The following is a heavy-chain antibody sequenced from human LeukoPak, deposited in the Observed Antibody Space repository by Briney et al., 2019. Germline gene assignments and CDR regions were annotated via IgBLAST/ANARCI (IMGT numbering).Heavy chain of an antibody. CDR1: GYCFTSDW. CDR2: IYPGDSDA. D-gene: IGHD2-15*01. J-gene: IGHJ4*02. Sequence: AGASLKISSTACGYCFTSDWIGWVRAMPGKGLGWMGIIYPGDSDARYSPSFQGQVTISAHKSISTAYLQWSSLKSADTAMYYCARGYCSGGSCPNDYWGQGTLVTVSS. V-gene: IGHV5-51*01. CDR3: ARGYCSGGSCPNDY.